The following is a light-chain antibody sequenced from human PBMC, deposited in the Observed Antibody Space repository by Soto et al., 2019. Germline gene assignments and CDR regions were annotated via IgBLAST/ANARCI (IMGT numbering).Light chain of an antibody. Sequence: DIQLTQSPSSLSASVGDRVTISCRASQGISTFLAWYQQKPGKAPKSLIKTASTLQSGVPSRFSGSGPDTDFILTISSLQPEDFATYYCQQYSSYPRTFGQGTRLDLK. CDR3: QQYSSYPRT. V-gene: IGKV1D-16*01. CDR2: TAS. CDR1: QGISTF. J-gene: IGKJ5*01.